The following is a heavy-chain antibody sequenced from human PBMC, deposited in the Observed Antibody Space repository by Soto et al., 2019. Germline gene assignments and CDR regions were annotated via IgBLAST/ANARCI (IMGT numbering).Heavy chain of an antibody. D-gene: IGHD5-12*01. V-gene: IGHV4-31*03. J-gene: IGHJ4*02. CDR3: ARSPQVGVATISVVDY. CDR2: IYYSGST. Sequence: QVQLQESGPGLVKPSQTLSLTCTVSGGPISSGGYYWSWIRQHPGKGLEWIGYIYYSGSTYYNPSLKSRVTISVDTSKNQFSLKLSSVTAADTAVYYCARSPQVGVATISVVDYWGQGTLVTVSS. CDR1: GGPISSGGYY.